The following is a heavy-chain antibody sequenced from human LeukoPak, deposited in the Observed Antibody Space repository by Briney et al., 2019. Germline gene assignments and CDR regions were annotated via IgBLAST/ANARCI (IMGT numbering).Heavy chain of an antibody. CDR2: ISGSGGIT. J-gene: IGHJ4*02. V-gene: IGHV3-23*01. Sequence: GGALRLSCAASGFTFISYAMSCVRHAPVKGLEWVSAISGSGGITDYAYSVKGRFTISRDNSKNTLYLQMNSLSAEDTAVYYCAKSEMALPAAMIDYWGQGTLVTVSS. CDR1: GFTFISYA. CDR3: AKSEMALPAAMIDY. D-gene: IGHD2-2*01.